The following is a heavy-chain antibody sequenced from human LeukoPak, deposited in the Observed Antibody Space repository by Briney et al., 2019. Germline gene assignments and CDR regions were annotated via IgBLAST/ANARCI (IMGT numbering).Heavy chain of an antibody. J-gene: IGHJ4*02. CDR2: INPNSGGT. CDR3: ARDYGDYGGLDY. Sequence: ASVKVSCKASGYTFTGHYMHWVRQAPGQGLEWMGWINPNSGGTNYAQKFQGRVTMTRDTSISTAYMELSRLRSDDTAVYYCARDYGDYGGLDYWGQGTLVTVSS. V-gene: IGHV1-2*02. D-gene: IGHD4-17*01. CDR1: GYTFTGHY.